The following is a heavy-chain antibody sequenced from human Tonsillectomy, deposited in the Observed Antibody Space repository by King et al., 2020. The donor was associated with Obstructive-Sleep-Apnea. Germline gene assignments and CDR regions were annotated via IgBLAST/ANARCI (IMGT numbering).Heavy chain of an antibody. D-gene: IGHD3-10*01. CDR2: IYYSGST. J-gene: IGHJ4*02. CDR1: GGSISIGGYY. CDR3: ARDTSGFGELLH. V-gene: IGHV4-31*11. Sequence: VQLQESGPGLVKPSQTLSLTCAVSGGSISIGGYYWSWIRQLPGKGLEWIGYIYYSGSTYYNPSLKSRLTISVDTSKNQFSLKLSSVTAADTPVFFCARDTSGFGELLHWGQGTLVTVSS.